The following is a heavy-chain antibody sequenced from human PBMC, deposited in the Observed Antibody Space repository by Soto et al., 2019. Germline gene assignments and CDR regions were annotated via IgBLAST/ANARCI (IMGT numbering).Heavy chain of an antibody. CDR3: ARGSSGYISSWYYFDY. J-gene: IGHJ4*02. CDR1: GFTFTDYA. D-gene: IGHD6-13*01. Sequence: EVQLLESGGGLVQTGGSLRLYCAASGFTFTDYALSWVRQAPGKGLEWVATISGIGGSTYLADSVKGRLSISRDNSKNTVSLLMNSLRAEDTAVYFCARGSSGYISSWYYFDYWGRGTLVTVSS. CDR2: ISGIGGST. V-gene: IGHV3-23*01.